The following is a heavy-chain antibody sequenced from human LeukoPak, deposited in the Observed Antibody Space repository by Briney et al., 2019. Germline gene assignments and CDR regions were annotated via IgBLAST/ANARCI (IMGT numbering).Heavy chain of an antibody. CDR3: ARGSYCSGGNCYVDAFDI. J-gene: IGHJ3*02. CDR1: GYTFTSYA. D-gene: IGHD2-15*01. V-gene: IGHV7-4-1*02. CDR2: INTNTGNP. Sequence: GASVKVSCKASGYTFTSYAMNWVRQAPGQGLEWMGWINTNTGNPTYAQGFTGRFVFSLDTSVSTAYLQISSLRAEDTAVYYCARGSYCSGGNCYVDAFDIWGKGTTVTVSS.